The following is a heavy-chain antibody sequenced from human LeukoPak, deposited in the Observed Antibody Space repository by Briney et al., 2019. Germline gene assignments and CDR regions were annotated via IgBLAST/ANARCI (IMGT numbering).Heavy chain of an antibody. J-gene: IGHJ4*02. CDR2: IYYSGST. D-gene: IGHD6-13*01. CDR3: ARDVAAAGAFDY. V-gene: IGHV4-59*01. CDR1: GGSIRSYY. Sequence: SETLSLTCTVSGGSIRSYYWSWIRQPPGKGLEWIAYIYYSGSTNYNPSLKSRVTISVDTSKNQFSLKLSSVTAADTAVYYCARDVAAAGAFDYWGQGTLVTVSS.